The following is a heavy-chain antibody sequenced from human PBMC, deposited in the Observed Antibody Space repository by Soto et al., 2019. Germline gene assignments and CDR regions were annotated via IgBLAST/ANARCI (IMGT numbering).Heavy chain of an antibody. CDR3: ARLSHYYDSSGYSIFYYYYYGMDV. CDR2: IYYSGST. J-gene: IGHJ6*02. D-gene: IGHD3-22*01. V-gene: IGHV4-39*01. Sequence: SETLSLTCTVSGGSISSSSYYWGWIRQPPGKGLEWIGSIYYSGSTYYNPSLKSRVTISVDTSKNQFSLKLSSVTAADTDVYYCARLSHYYDSSGYSIFYYYYYGMDVWGQGTTVTVSS. CDR1: GGSISSSSYY.